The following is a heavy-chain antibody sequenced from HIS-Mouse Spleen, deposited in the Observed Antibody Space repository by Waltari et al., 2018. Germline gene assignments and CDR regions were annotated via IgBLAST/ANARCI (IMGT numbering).Heavy chain of an antibody. Sequence: QVTLRESGPALVKPTQTLTLTCTFSGFSLSTSGMCVSWNRRPPGKALEWLARIDWDDDKYYSTSLKTRLTISRDTSKNQVVLTMTNMDPLDTATYYCARIAEGYTSGWYAFDYWGQGTLVTVSS. CDR2: IDWDDDK. J-gene: IGHJ4*02. V-gene: IGHV2-70*15. CDR3: ARIAEGYTSGWYAFDY. CDR1: GFSLSTSGMC. D-gene: IGHD6-19*01.